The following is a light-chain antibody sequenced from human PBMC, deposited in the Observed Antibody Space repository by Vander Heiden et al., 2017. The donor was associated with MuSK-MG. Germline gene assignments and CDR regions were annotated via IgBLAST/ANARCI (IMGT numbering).Light chain of an antibody. CDR2: GAS. CDR1: QSVSSN. V-gene: IGKV3-15*01. CDR3: QEDNNWPQA. J-gene: IGKJ3*01. Sequence: EIVMTQSPATLSVSPGERATLSCRASQSVSSNLAWYQQKPFQAPRLLIYGASTRATGIPARFSGSGSGTEFTLTISSLQSEDFAVYYCQEDNNWPQAFGHGTKVDIK.